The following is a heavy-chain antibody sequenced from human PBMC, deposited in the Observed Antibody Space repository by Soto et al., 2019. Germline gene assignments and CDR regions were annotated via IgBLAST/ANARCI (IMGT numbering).Heavy chain of an antibody. CDR1: GGSFSNKTYY. CDR3: ARTTAVPITLRSRYFFDY. V-gene: IGHV4-61*01. J-gene: IGHJ4*02. CDR2: VYNSGTT. Sequence: PSETLSLTCSVSGGSFSNKTYYWSWIRQPPGKRLEWIGYVYNSGTTNYNPSLKSRVTISVDLSKNQFSLRLTSVTTADTALYFCARTTAVPITLRSRYFFDYWGQGTLVTVSS. D-gene: IGHD3-10*01.